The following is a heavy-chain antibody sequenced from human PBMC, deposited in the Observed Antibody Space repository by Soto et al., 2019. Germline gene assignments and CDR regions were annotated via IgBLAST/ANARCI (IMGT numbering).Heavy chain of an antibody. CDR3: AKGGSQWPSPVDY. Sequence: QVQLVESGGGLVKPGGSLRLSCAASGFTFSDYYMSWIRQAPGRGLEWISYITSRGTTIYYADSVKGRFTISRDNAKNSLYLQMNSLRAEDTAVYYCAKGGSQWPSPVDYWGQGTLVTVSS. J-gene: IGHJ4*02. V-gene: IGHV3-11*01. CDR1: GFTFSDYY. CDR2: ITSRGTTI. D-gene: IGHD6-19*01.